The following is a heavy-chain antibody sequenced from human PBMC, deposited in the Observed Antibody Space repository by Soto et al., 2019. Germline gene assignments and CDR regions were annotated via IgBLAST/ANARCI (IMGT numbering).Heavy chain of an antibody. CDR2: ISASGGT. CDR3: AKGSASTRPYYFDY. J-gene: IGHJ4*02. Sequence: PGESLKISCAASGFIFSSYAMSWVRQAPGKGLEWVSGISASGGTYYAVSVKGRFTISRDNSKNTLYLQLSSLRAEDTAIYYCAKGSASTRPYYFDYWGQGAVVTVSS. V-gene: IGHV3-23*01. D-gene: IGHD2-21*01. CDR1: GFIFSSYA.